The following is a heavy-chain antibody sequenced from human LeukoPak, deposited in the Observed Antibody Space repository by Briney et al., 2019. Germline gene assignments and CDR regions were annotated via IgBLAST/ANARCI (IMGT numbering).Heavy chain of an antibody. CDR2: IKQDGSEK. J-gene: IGHJ4*02. CDR3: ARDPRRLYYDILTGFSY. Sequence: PGGSLRLSCAASGFTFSSYWISWVRQAPGKGLEWVANIKQDGSEKYYVDSVKGRFTISRDNAKNSLYLQMNSLRAEDTAVYYCARDPRRLYYDILTGFSYWGQGTLVTVSS. D-gene: IGHD3-9*01. CDR1: GFTFSSYW. V-gene: IGHV3-7*01.